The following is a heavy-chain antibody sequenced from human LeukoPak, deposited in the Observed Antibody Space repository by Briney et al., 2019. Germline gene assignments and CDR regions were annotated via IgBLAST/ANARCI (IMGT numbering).Heavy chain of an antibody. CDR1: GGSISSGDYY. CDR2: IYYSGST. V-gene: IGHV4-30-4*01. Sequence: SQTLSLTCTVSGGSISSGDYYWSWIRQPPGKGLEWIGYIYYSGSTYYNPSLKSRVTISVDTSKNQYSLKLTSVTAADTAVYYCATFYYGSGTSHDAFDIWGQGTMVTVSS. J-gene: IGHJ3*02. D-gene: IGHD3-10*01. CDR3: ATFYYGSGTSHDAFDI.